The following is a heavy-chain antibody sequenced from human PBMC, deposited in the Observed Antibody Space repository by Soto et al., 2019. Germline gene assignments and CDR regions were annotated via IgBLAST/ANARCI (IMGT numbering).Heavy chain of an antibody. CDR1: GFTFDDYA. D-gene: IGHD4-4*01. Sequence: EVQLVESGGGLVQPGRSLRLSCAASGFTFDDYAMHWVRQAPGKGLEWVSGISWNSGSLGYADSVKGRFTISRDNAKNSLYLQMNSLRAEDTALYYCAKDIGDDDSKGGGYFDYWGQGTLVTGSS. CDR3: AKDIGDDDSKGGGYFDY. J-gene: IGHJ4*02. V-gene: IGHV3-9*01. CDR2: ISWNSGSL.